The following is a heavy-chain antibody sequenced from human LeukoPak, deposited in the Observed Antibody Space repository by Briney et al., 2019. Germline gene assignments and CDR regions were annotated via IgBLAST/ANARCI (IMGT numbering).Heavy chain of an antibody. Sequence: SETLSLTCAVYGGSFSGYYWSWMRQPPGKGLEWIGEINHSGSTNYNPSLKIRVTISVDTSKNQFSLKLRSVTAADTAVYYCARLVVVAVLDYWGQGTLVTVSS. D-gene: IGHD2-15*01. V-gene: IGHV4-34*01. J-gene: IGHJ4*02. CDR3: ARLVVVAVLDY. CDR2: INHSGST. CDR1: GGSFSGYY.